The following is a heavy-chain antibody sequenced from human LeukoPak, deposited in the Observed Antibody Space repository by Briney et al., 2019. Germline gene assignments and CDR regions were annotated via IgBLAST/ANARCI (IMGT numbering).Heavy chain of an antibody. V-gene: IGHV3-23*01. CDR2: IGGSGDST. J-gene: IGHJ6*03. D-gene: IGHD6-13*01. CDR3: TTDLLGYSSSWSKYYYYMDG. Sequence: PGGSLRLSCAASGFTFSSYAMSWARQAPGKGLEWVSGIGGSGDSTYYGDSVKGRFIISRDNSKNTLYLRMNSLRAEDTAVYYCTTDLLGYSSSWSKYYYYMDGWGEGTTVTVSS. CDR1: GFTFSSYA.